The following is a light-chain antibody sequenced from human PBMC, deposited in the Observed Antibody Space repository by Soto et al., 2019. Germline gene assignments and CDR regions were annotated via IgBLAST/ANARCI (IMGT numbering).Light chain of an antibody. V-gene: IGLV1-44*01. CDR3: AAWDGSLNGWV. CDR2: SND. Sequence: QSVLTQAPSASGTPGQRVTISCSGSSSNIGSNTVSWYQQVPGTAPKLLIYSNDQRPSGVPDRFSGSKSGTSASLAIGGLPSEDEAAYYCAAWDGSLNGWVLGGGTKVTVL. CDR1: SSNIGSNT. J-gene: IGLJ2*01.